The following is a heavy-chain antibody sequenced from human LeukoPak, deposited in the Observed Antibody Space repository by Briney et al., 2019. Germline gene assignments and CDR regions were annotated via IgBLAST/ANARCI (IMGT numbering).Heavy chain of an antibody. D-gene: IGHD1-7*01. CDR1: GYSFTSYW. CDR3: PRHGSAGTSDYYMDV. J-gene: IGHJ6*03. CDR2: IYPGDSDT. V-gene: IGHV5-51*01. Sequence: GESLKISCKGSGYSFTSYWIGWVRQMPGKGLEWMGIIYPGDSDTRYSPSFQGQVTISADKSISTAYLQWSSLKASDTAMYYCPRHGSAGTSDYYMDVWGKGTTVTVSS.